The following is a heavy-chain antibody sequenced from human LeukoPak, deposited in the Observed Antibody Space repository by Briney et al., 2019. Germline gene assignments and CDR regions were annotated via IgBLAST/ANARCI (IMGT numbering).Heavy chain of an antibody. D-gene: IGHD2-15*01. CDR2: INPNSGGT. CDR1: GCTFTSYY. J-gene: IGHJ3*02. Sequence: GASVKVSCKASGCTFTSYYMHWVRQAPGQGLEWMEWINPNSGGTNYAQKFQGRVTMTRDTSISTAYMELSRLRSDDTAVYYCARDVVVVAATAAGDAFDIWGQGTMVTVSS. CDR3: ARDVVVVAATAAGDAFDI. V-gene: IGHV1-2*02.